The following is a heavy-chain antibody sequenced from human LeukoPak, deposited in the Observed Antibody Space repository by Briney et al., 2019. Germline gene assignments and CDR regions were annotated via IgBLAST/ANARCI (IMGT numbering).Heavy chain of an antibody. Sequence: GGSLRLSCTASGFAFSGYSVNWIRQAPGKGLEWVSSFGTRSTSVYHAGSVKGRFAISRDNAKNSLYLQMNSLRAEDTALYYCAREVSEGFDFWGQGTLVTVSS. D-gene: IGHD3-22*01. J-gene: IGHJ4*02. V-gene: IGHV3-21*01. CDR2: FGTRSTSV. CDR3: AREVSEGFDF. CDR1: GFAFSGYS.